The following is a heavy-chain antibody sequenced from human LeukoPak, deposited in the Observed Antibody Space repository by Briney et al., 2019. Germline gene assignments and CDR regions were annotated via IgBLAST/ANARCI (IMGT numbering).Heavy chain of an antibody. CDR2: ISAYNGNT. CDR1: GYTFTSYG. CDR3: ARDHPHDFWSGYSNFDY. D-gene: IGHD3-3*01. V-gene: IGHV1-18*01. Sequence: GASVKVSCKASGYTFTSYGISWVRQAPGQGLEWMGWISAYNGNTNYAQKLQGRVTMTTDTSTSTAYMELRNLRSDDTAVYYCARDHPHDFWSGYSNFDYWGQGTLVTVSS. J-gene: IGHJ4*02.